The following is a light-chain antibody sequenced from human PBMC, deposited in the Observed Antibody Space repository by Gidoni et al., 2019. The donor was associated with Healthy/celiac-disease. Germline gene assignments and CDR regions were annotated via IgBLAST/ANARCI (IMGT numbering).Light chain of an antibody. J-gene: IGLJ3*02. CDR2: DVS. CDR3: SSYTSSSSWV. Sequence: QPALTQPASVSGSPGQSITISCTGTSSDVGGYNYVSWYQHHPGKAPKLMIYDVSNRPSGVSNRFSGSKSGNTASLTISGLQAEDEAEYYCSSYTSSSSWVFGGGTKLTVL. V-gene: IGLV2-14*03. CDR1: SSDVGGYNY.